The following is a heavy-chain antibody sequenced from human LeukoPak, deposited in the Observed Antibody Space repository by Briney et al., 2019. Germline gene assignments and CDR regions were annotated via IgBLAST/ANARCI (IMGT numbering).Heavy chain of an antibody. CDR2: ISSSSSYI. CDR1: GFTFSSYS. Sequence: GGSLRLSCAASGFTFSSYSMNWVRQAPGKGLEWVSSISSSSSYIYYADSVEGRFTISRDNAKNSLYLQMNSLRAEDTAVYYCACYSGSYMYNWFDPSGQGTLVTVSS. CDR3: ACYSGSYMYNWFDP. J-gene: IGHJ5*02. V-gene: IGHV3-21*01. D-gene: IGHD1-26*01.